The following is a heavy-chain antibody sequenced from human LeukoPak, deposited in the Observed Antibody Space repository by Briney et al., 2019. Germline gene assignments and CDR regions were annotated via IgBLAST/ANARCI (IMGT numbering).Heavy chain of an antibody. CDR3: ARGLYYDVWSGYEDGHTEYFQH. V-gene: IGHV1-69*01. D-gene: IGHD3-3*01. J-gene: IGHJ1*01. CDR1: GGTFSSYA. CDR2: IIPIFGTA. Sequence: SVKVSCKASGGTFSSYAISWVRQAPGQGLEWMGGIIPIFGTANYAQKFQGRVTITADESTSTAYMELSSLRSEDTAVYYCARGLYYDVWSGYEDGHTEYFQHWGQGTLVTVSS.